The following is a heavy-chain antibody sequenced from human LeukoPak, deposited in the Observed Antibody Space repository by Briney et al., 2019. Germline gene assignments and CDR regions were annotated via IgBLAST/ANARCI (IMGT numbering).Heavy chain of an antibody. Sequence: SETLSLTCTVSGGSISSSSYYWGWIRQPPGKGLEWIGSIYYSGSTYYNPSLKSRVTISVDTSKNQFSLKLSSVTAADTAVYYCARSCSSTSCSFDYWGQGTLVTVSS. V-gene: IGHV4-39*07. J-gene: IGHJ4*02. D-gene: IGHD2-2*01. CDR3: ARSCSSTSCSFDY. CDR2: IYYSGST. CDR1: GGSISSSSYY.